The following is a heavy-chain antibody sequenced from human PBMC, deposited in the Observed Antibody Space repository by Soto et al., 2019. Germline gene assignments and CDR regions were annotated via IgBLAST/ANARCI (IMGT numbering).Heavy chain of an antibody. Sequence: LRLSCTASGFTFGDYAMSWFRQAPGKGLEWVGFIRSKAYGGTTEYAASVKGRFTISRDDSKSIAYLQMNSLKTEDTAVYYCTRASRYFDWLFDYWGQGTLVTVSS. CDR2: IRSKAYGGTT. J-gene: IGHJ4*02. D-gene: IGHD3-9*01. CDR1: GFTFGDYA. V-gene: IGHV3-49*03. CDR3: TRASRYFDWLFDY.